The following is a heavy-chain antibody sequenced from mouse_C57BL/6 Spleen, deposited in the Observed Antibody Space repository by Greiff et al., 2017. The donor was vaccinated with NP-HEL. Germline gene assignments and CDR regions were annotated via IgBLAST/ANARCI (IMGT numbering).Heavy chain of an antibody. CDR1: GYTFTSYW. V-gene: IGHV1-52*01. J-gene: IGHJ4*01. CDR2: IDPSDSET. Sequence: QVQLQQPGAELVRPGSSVKLSCKASGYTFTSYWMHWVKQRPIQGLEWIGNIDPSDSETHYNQKFKDKATLTVDKSSSTAYMQLSSLTSEVSAVYYCARGRFTDYAMDYWGQGTSVTVSS. CDR3: ARGRFTDYAMDY.